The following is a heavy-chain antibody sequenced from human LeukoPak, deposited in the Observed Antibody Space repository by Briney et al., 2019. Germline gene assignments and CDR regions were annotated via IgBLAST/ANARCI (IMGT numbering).Heavy chain of an antibody. CDR2: IKSKTDGGTT. J-gene: IGHJ3*02. CDR1: GFTFSNAW. D-gene: IGHD3-22*01. V-gene: IGHV3-15*01. CDR3: TTDSIVVADDAFDI. Sequence: PGGSLRLSCAASGFTFSNAWMSWVRQAPGKGLEWVGRIKSKTDGGTTDYAAPVKGRFTISRDDSKNTLYLQMNSLKTEDTAVYYCTTDSIVVADDAFDIWGQGTMVTVSS.